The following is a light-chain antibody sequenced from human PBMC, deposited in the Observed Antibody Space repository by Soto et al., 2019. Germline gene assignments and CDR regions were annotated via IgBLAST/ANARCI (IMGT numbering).Light chain of an antibody. Sequence: EIVMTQSPATLSVSPGERATLSCSASQSVSSNLAGYQQKPGQAPRLLIYGASTRATGIPARFSGSGSGTEFTLTISSLQSEDFAVYYCQQYKNWPPLTFGGGTKVQIK. V-gene: IGKV3-15*01. CDR2: GAS. CDR3: QQYKNWPPLT. J-gene: IGKJ4*01. CDR1: QSVSSN.